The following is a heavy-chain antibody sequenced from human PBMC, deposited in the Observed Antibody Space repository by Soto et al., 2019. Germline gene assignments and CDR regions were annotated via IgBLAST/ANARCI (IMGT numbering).Heavy chain of an antibody. J-gene: IGHJ3*02. CDR1: GYTFTGYY. CDR2: INPNSGGT. V-gene: IGHV1-2*04. CDR3: ATAHYYDSSGYERDAFDI. D-gene: IGHD3-22*01. Sequence: ASVKVSCKASGYTFTGYYMHWVRQAPGQGLEWMGWINPNSGGTNYAQKFQGWVTMTRDTSISTAYMELSRLRSDDTAVYYCATAHYYDSSGYERDAFDIWGQGTMVTVSS.